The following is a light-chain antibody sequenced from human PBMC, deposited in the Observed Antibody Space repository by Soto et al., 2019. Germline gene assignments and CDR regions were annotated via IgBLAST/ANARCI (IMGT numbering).Light chain of an antibody. CDR3: SSYTSRTTDDV. CDR1: SSDVGRYNY. J-gene: IGLJ1*01. V-gene: IGLV2-14*01. CDR2: EVS. Sequence: QSALTQPASVSGSPGQSITISCTGTSSDVGRYNYVSWYQQHPGKAPKLMIYEVSNRPSGVSNRFSGSKSGNTASLTISGLQAEDEADYYCSSYTSRTTDDVFGTWTKDTVL.